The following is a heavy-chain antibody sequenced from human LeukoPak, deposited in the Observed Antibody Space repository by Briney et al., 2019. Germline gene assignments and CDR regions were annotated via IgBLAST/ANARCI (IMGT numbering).Heavy chain of an antibody. Sequence: GGALRLSCAASGFTFSSYWMHWVRQVPGKGLVWVARINPGGSSITYADSVKGRFTISRDNAKNTLYLQMDSLRAEDTGVYYCARSNQADDYWGQGTLVTVSS. CDR1: GFTFSSYW. J-gene: IGHJ4*02. D-gene: IGHD1-14*01. CDR3: ARSNQADDY. V-gene: IGHV3-74*01. CDR2: INPGGSSI.